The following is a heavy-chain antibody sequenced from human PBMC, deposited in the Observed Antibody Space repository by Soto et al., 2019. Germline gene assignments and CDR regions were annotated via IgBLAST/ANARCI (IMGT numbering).Heavy chain of an antibody. V-gene: IGHV3-30*18. Sequence: QVQLVESGGGVVQPGRSLRLSYAASGFTFSSYGMHWVRQAPGKGLEWVAVISYDGSNKYYADSVKGRFTISRDNSKNTLYLQMNSLRAEDTAVYYCAKGGSSGWYFWGQGTLVTVSS. CDR3: AKGGSSGWYF. D-gene: IGHD6-19*01. CDR2: ISYDGSNK. J-gene: IGHJ4*02. CDR1: GFTFSSYG.